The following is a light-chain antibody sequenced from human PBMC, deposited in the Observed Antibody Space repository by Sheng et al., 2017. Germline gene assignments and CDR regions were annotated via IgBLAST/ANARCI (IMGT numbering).Light chain of an antibody. CDR2: EVI. Sequence: QSALTQPASVSGSPGQSITISCTGTSSDVGAYNLVSWYQQHPGKAPKLMIYEVIKRPSGVSNRFSGSKSGNTASLTISGLQAEDEADYYCCSYAGSSYVFGTGTKVTVL. J-gene: IGLJ1*01. V-gene: IGLV2-23*02. CDR1: SSDVGAYNL. CDR3: CSYAGSSYV.